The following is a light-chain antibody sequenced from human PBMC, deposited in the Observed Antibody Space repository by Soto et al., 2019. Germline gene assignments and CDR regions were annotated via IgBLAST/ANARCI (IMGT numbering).Light chain of an antibody. CDR3: CSYAGSSTSP. CDR1: SSDVGSYNL. J-gene: IGLJ2*01. Sequence: QSVLTQPASVSGSPGQSITISCTGTSSDVGSYNLVSWYQQHPGKAPKLMIYEVSKRPSGVSNRFSGSKSGNTASLTISGLPAEDEADYYCCSYAGSSTSPFGGGTKVTV. V-gene: IGLV2-23*02. CDR2: EVS.